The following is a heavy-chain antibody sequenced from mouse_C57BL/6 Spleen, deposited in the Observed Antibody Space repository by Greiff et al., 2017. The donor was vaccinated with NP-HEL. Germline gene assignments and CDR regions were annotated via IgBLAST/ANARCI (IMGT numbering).Heavy chain of an antibody. CDR2: INPSSGYT. J-gene: IGHJ4*01. CDR1: GYTFTSYT. V-gene: IGHV1-4*01. Sequence: QVQLKQSGAELARPGDSVKMSCKASGYTFTSYTMHWVKQRPGQGLAWIGYINPSSGYTRYNQKFKDKATLTADKSSSTAYMQLSSLTSEDSAVYYCARSVTVVATDYAMDYWGQGTSVTVSS. CDR3: ARSVTVVATDYAMDY. D-gene: IGHD1-1*01.